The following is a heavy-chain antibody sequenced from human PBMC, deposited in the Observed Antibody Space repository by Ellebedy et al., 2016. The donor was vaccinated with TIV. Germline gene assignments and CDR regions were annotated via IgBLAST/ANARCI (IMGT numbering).Heavy chain of an antibody. CDR3: ARQGYRGYSYGATYTPFDY. V-gene: IGHV4-34*01. D-gene: IGHD5-18*01. CDR2: INHSGST. Sequence: MPSETLSLTCAVYGGSFSGNYWSWIRQPPGKGLEWIGEINHSGSTNYNPSLKSRVTISVDTSKNQFSLKLSSVTAADTAVYYCARQGYRGYSYGATYTPFDYWGQGTLVTVSS. CDR1: GGSFSGNY. J-gene: IGHJ4*02.